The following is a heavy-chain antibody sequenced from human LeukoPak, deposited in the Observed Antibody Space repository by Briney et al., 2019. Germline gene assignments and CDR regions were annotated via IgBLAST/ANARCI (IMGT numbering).Heavy chain of an antibody. D-gene: IGHD1-7*01. CDR3: ARASSLNYDAFDI. CDR2: ISSSGSTI. V-gene: IGHV3-48*03. Sequence: EGSLRLSCAASGFTFSSYEMNWVRQAPGKGLEWVSYISSSGSTIYYADSVKGRFTISRDNAKNSLYLQMNSLRAEDTAVYYCARASSLNYDAFDIWGQGTMVTVSS. J-gene: IGHJ3*02. CDR1: GFTFSSYE.